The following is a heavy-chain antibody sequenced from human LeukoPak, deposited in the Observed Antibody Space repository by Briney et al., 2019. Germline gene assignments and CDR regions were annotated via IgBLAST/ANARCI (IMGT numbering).Heavy chain of an antibody. D-gene: IGHD3-16*01. V-gene: IGHV4-61*02. CDR3: ARGIHRGSYYYYYMDV. J-gene: IGHJ6*03. CDR2: IYPTGST. Sequence: PSQTLSLTCTVSGGSISSGSYYWSWIRQPAGKRLEWIGRIYPTGSTNYNPSLKSRVTISIDTSKSQFSLKLSSVTAADTAVYYCARGIHRGSYYYYYMDVWGKGTTVTVSS. CDR1: GGSISSGSYY.